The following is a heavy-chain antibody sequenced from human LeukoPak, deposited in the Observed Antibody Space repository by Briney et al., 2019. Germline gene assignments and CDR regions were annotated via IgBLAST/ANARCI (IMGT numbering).Heavy chain of an antibody. CDR1: GFTFSSYW. J-gene: IGHJ4*02. CDR2: INSDGSST. D-gene: IGHD3-3*01. V-gene: IGHV3-74*01. Sequence: GGSLRLSCAASGFTFSSYWMHWVRQAPGKGLVWVSRINSDGSSTTYADSVKGRFTMSRDNAKNTLYLQINSLRAEDTAVYYCVRGNDFWSGYCDYWGQGTLVTVSS. CDR3: VRGNDFWSGYCDY.